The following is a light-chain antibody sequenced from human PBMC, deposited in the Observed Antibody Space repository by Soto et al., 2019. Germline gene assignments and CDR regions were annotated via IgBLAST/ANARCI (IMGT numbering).Light chain of an antibody. V-gene: IGKV3-15*01. CDR1: QNISSN. Sequence: EIVMTQSPSTLSVSLGERATLSCRASQNISSNLAWYQQKPGQAPRLLIYGASTRANGVPARFSGSGSGTEFILPTISLLSDDVSAYYFQQYNHWSPITFGQGTRLEIK. CDR3: QQYNHWSPIT. CDR2: GAS. J-gene: IGKJ5*01.